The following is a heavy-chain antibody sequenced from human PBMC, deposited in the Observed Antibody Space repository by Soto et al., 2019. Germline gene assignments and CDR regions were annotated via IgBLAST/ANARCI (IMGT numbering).Heavy chain of an antibody. D-gene: IGHD1-26*01. CDR3: ARARLTWGLVGATRNYYDGMDV. V-gene: IGHV6-1*01. J-gene: IGHJ6*02. Sequence: QVQLQQSGPGLVKPSQTLSLTCAISGDSVSSNSAAWNWIRQSPSRGLEWLGRTYYRSKWYNDYAVSVKSRITINPDTSKIQFSLQLNSVTPEDTAVYYCARARLTWGLVGATRNYYDGMDVWGQGTTVTVSS. CDR2: TYYRSKWYN. CDR1: GDSVSSNSAA.